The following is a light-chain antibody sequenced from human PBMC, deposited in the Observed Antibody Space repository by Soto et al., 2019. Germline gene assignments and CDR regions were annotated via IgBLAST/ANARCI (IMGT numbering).Light chain of an antibody. J-gene: IGKJ5*01. V-gene: IGKV1-33*01. CDR2: DAS. CDR1: QDIINY. CDR3: QQFDTRPPIT. Sequence: DIQMTQSPSSLSASVGDRVTITCQASQDIINYLNWYQQKPGQAPKVLIYDASKLAPGVPSRFTGSVSGTDFTFTISSVQPEDIATYYCQQFDTRPPITFGQGTRLDIK.